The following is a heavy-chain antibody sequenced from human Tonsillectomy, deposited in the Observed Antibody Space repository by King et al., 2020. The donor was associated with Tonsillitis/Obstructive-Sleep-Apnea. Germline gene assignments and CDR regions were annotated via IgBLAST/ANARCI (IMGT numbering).Heavy chain of an antibody. CDR3: ARVPGAARNYYDYYMDV. D-gene: IGHD6-6*01. V-gene: IGHV4-31*03. Sequence: QLQESGPGLVKPSQTLSLTCTVSGGSISSGNYYWRWIRQYPVKGLEWIGDIYDSGSTYYNASLKSRVTISVDTSKNQFSLKLTSVTAADTAVYYCARVPGAARNYYDYYMDVWGKGTTVTVSS. J-gene: IGHJ6*03. CDR1: GGSISSGNYY. CDR2: IYDSGST.